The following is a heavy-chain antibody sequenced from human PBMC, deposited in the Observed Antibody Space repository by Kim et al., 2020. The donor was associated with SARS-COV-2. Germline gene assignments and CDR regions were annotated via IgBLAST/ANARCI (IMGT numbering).Heavy chain of an antibody. V-gene: IGHV3-21*01. J-gene: IGHJ4*02. CDR1: GFTFSSYS. CDR2: ISSSSSYI. D-gene: IGHD2-2*01. CDR3: ARAPGYCSSTSCYPGVDY. Sequence: GGSLRLSCAASGFTFSSYSMNWVRQAPGKGLEWVSSISSSSSYIYYADSVKGRFTISRDNAKNSLYLQMNSLRAEDTAVYYCARAPGYCSSTSCYPGVDYWGQGTLVTVSS.